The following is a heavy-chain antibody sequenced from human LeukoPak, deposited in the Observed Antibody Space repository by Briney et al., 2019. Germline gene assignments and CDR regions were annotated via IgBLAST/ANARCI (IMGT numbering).Heavy chain of an antibody. J-gene: IGHJ4*02. CDR3: ARGPMFKAYCGGDCYLRDQGELDY. V-gene: IGHV4-34*01. CDR1: GGSFSGYY. Sequence: SETLSLTCAVYGGSFSGYYWSWIRQPPGKGLEWIGEINHSGSTNYNPSLKSRVTISVDTSKNQFSLKLSSVTAADTAVYYCARGPMFKAYCGGDCYLRDQGELDYWGRGTLVTVSS. CDR2: INHSGST. D-gene: IGHD2-21*02.